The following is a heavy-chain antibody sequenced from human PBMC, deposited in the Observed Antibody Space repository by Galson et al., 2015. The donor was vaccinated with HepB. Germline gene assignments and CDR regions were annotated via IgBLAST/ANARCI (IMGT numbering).Heavy chain of an antibody. CDR2: ISSGGNT. D-gene: IGHD3-22*01. CDR3: ARDSRTNYYDTSAVGGMDV. J-gene: IGHJ6*02. Sequence: SLRLSCAASGFTVRSNYMTWVRQAPGKGLEWVSVISSGGNTHYAGSVKGRFTISRDNSKNTLYLQMNSLRAEDTAVYYCARDSRTNYYDTSAVGGMDVWGQGTTVTVSS. V-gene: IGHV3-66*01. CDR1: GFTVRSNY.